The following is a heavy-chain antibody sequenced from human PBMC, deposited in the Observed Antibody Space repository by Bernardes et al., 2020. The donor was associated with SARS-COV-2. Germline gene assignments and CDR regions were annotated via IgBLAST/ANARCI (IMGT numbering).Heavy chain of an antibody. CDR2: IFHTGNT. V-gene: IGHV4-4*01. CDR3: AREEAIFGLDPLPYCFDY. D-gene: IGHD3-3*01. Sequence: LSLTCAVSGGSINSANWWSWVRQPPGGGLEWIGEIFHTGNTKYNPSLESRVSISLDKSKNQFSLKLTSGTAADTAVYFCAREEAIFGLDPLPYCFDYWGQGTLVTVSS. J-gene: IGHJ4*02. CDR1: GGSINSANW.